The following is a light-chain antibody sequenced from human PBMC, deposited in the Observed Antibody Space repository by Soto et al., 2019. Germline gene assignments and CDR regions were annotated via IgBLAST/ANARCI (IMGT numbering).Light chain of an antibody. J-gene: IGLJ1*01. CDR1: ASNIGNNS. CDR2: DDN. V-gene: IGLV1-51*01. Sequence: QSVLTQPPSVSAAPGQRVTISCSGSASNIGNNSVSWYQQLPGAAPKLLIYDDNNRPSGIPDRFSGSKSGTSATLGITGLQTGDEADYYCGTWDTRLPACVFGPGTKVTVL. CDR3: GTWDTRLPACV.